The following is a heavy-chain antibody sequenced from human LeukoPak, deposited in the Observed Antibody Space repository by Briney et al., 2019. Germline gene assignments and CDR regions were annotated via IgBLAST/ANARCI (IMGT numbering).Heavy chain of an antibody. CDR3: AKDFSITIFGVVIMGFDY. V-gene: IGHV3-23*01. J-gene: IGHJ4*02. CDR1: GFTFSSYS. D-gene: IGHD3-3*01. CDR2: ISGSGGST. Sequence: GGSLRLSCAASGFTFSSYSMNWVRQAPGKGLEWVSAISGSGGSTYYADSVKGRFTISRDNSKNTLYLQMNSLRAEDTAVYYCAKDFSITIFGVVIMGFDYWGQGTLVTVSS.